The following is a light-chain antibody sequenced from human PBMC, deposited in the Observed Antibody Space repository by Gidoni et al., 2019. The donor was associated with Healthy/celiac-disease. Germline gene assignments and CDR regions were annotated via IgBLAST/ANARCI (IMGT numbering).Light chain of an antibody. Sequence: DIVMTQSPDSLAVSLGQRATINCKSSQSVLYSSNNKNYLAWYQQKPGQPPKLLIYCASTRESGVPDRFSGSGSGTDFTLTISSLQAEDVAFYYCQQYYSTPNTFGQGTKLEIK. CDR1: QSVLYSSNNKNY. V-gene: IGKV4-1*01. CDR2: CAS. J-gene: IGKJ2*01. CDR3: QQYYSTPNT.